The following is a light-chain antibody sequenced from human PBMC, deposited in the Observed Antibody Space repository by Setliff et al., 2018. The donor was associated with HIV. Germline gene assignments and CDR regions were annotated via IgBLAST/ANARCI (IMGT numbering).Light chain of an antibody. Sequence: AVLTQPAYVSGSPGQSITIYCTGTSNDVGGYNYVCWYQQHPGKAPKLMIYEVTNRPSGVSYRFSGSKPGNTASLTISGLQAEDEADYYCSSFGSSNTHVFGTGTKVTVL. J-gene: IGLJ1*01. V-gene: IGLV2-14*01. CDR3: SSFGSSNTHV. CDR2: EVT. CDR1: SNDVGGYNY.